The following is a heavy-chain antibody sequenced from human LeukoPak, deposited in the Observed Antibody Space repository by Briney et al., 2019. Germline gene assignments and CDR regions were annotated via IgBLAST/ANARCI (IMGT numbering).Heavy chain of an antibody. Sequence: KPSETLSLTSTVSGGSISSYYWSWIRQAPGKGLEWIGYIYYSGSTNYNPSLKSRVTISVDTSKNQFSLKLSSVTAADTAVYYCARDLGGRYGYNYCFDYWGQGTLVTVSS. D-gene: IGHD5-24*01. CDR2: IYYSGST. V-gene: IGHV4-59*01. CDR1: GGSISSYY. CDR3: ARDLGGRYGYNYCFDY. J-gene: IGHJ4*02.